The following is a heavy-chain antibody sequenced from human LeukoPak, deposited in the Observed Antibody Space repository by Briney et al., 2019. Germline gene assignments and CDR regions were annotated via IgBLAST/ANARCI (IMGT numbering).Heavy chain of an antibody. J-gene: IGHJ4*02. D-gene: IGHD1-7*01. V-gene: IGHV3-7*01. CDR3: ARGWNSDLRFDY. CDR2: IKQDGSER. CDR1: GFTFSDYW. Sequence: PGGSLRLSCAASGFTFSDYWMTWVRQAPGKVLEWVAHIKQDGSERYYGDSVKGRFTISRDNAKNLVYLQMNSLGAEDTAIYYCARGWNSDLRFDYWGQGTLVSVSS.